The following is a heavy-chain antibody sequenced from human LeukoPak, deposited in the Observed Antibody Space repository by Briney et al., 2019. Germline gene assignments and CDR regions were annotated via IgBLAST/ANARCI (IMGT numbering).Heavy chain of an antibody. V-gene: IGHV4-34*01. Sequence: SETLSLTCAVYGGSFSGYYWSWIRQPPGKGLEWIGEINHSGSTNYNPSLKSRVTISVDTSKNQFSLKLSSVTAADTAVYYCARVGSSSWFTSYYYYYYGMDVWGQGTTVTVSS. CDR2: INHSGST. CDR1: GGSFSGYY. J-gene: IGHJ6*02. D-gene: IGHD6-13*01. CDR3: ARVGSSSWFTSYYYYYYGMDV.